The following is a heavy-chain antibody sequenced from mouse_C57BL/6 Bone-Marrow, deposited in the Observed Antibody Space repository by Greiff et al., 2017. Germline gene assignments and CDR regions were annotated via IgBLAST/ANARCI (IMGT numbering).Heavy chain of an antibody. V-gene: IGHV3-6*01. D-gene: IGHD2-4*01. Sequence: EVKLVESGPGLVKPSQSLSLTCSVSGYTITSGSYWNWIRQFPGNKLECMGYLSYDGSNNYNPSLKNRISITLDTSNTQFFLKCDSVTTEDTVTYCGACMITYWYFDVWGTGTTVTVSS. CDR1: GYTITSGSY. CDR2: LSYDGSN. CDR3: ACMITYWYFDV. J-gene: IGHJ1*03.